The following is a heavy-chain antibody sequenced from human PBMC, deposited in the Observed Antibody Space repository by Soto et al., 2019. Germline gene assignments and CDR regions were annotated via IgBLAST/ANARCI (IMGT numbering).Heavy chain of an antibody. V-gene: IGHV4-30-2*01. D-gene: IGHD2-15*01. J-gene: IGHJ4*02. CDR1: GGSISSGGYS. CDR2: IYHSGST. Sequence: PSETLSLTCAVSGGSISSGGYSWSWIRQPPGKGLEWIGYIYHSGSTYYNPSLKSRVTISVDRSKNQFSLKLSSVTAADTAVHYCARHTPAICISDHWGQGTLVTVSS. CDR3: ARHTPAICISDH.